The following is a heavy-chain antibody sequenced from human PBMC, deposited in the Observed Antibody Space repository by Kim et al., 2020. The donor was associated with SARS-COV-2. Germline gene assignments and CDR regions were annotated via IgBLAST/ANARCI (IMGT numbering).Heavy chain of an antibody. CDR2: INHSGST. D-gene: IGHD3-10*01. Sequence: SETLSLTCAVYGGSFSGYYWSWSRRPPGKGLEWIGEINHSGSTNYNPSLKSRGTISVDTSKNKFSLMLSSVTAADTAVYYCARALVRHIVPFNLGGYYGSGSYGGKYPRTGMDVWGQGTTVTVSS. CDR3: ARALVRHIVPFNLGGYYGSGSYGGKYPRTGMDV. V-gene: IGHV4-34*01. J-gene: IGHJ6*02. CDR1: GGSFSGYY.